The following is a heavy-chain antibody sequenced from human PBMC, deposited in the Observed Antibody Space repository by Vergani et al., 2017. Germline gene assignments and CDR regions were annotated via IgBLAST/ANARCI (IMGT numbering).Heavy chain of an antibody. Sequence: EVQLVQSGAEVKKPGESLRISCKGSGYSFTSYWISWVRQMPGKGLEWMGRIDPSDSYTNYSPSFQGHVTILADKSISTAYLQWSSLKASDTAMYYWARHEKVGVVSNCRIDPWGQGTLVTVSS. CDR3: ARHEKVGVVSNCRIDP. CDR2: IDPSDSYT. CDR1: GYSFTSYW. V-gene: IGHV5-10-1*03. D-gene: IGHD3-3*01. J-gene: IGHJ5*02.